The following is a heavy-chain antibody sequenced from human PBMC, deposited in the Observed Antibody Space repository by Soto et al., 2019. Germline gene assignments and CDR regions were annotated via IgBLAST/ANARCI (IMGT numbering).Heavy chain of an antibody. Sequence: GASVKVSCKVSGYTLTELSMHWVRQAPGKGLEWMGGFDPEDGETIYAQKFQGRVTMTEDTSTDTAYMELSSLRSEDTAVYYCATNYGVNDAFDIWGQGTMVTVSS. CDR2: FDPEDGET. CDR3: ATNYGVNDAFDI. V-gene: IGHV1-24*01. D-gene: IGHD3-16*01. CDR1: GYTLTELS. J-gene: IGHJ3*02.